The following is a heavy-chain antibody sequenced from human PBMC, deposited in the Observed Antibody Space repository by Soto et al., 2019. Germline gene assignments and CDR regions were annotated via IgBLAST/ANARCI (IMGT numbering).Heavy chain of an antibody. D-gene: IGHD3-9*01. V-gene: IGHV4-34*01. CDR2: IKHSGST. CDR3: ARGRRRRDILTCYYKGSSFDY. CDR1: GGSFSGYY. Sequence: QVQLQQWGAGLLKPSETLSLTCAVYGGSFSGYYWSWIRQPPGKGLEWIGEIKHSGSTNYNPSLKRRVPISVDTCKNQFSRKLSSVTAADTAVYYCARGRRRRDILTCYYKGSSFDYWGQGTLVTVSS. J-gene: IGHJ4*02.